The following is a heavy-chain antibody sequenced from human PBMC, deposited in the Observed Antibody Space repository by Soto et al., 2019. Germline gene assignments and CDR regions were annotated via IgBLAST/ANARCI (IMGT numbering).Heavy chain of an antibody. CDR1: GGSTSSGGYS. CDR3: ARGGLLPDY. J-gene: IGHJ4*02. Sequence: QLQLQESGSGLVKPSQTLSLTCAVSGGSTSSGGYSWSWLRQPPGKGLEWIGYISHSGSTYYNPSVTSRVTLSVDTSKNQFSLRLSSVTAADTAVYYCARGGLLPDYWGQGTLVTVSS. D-gene: IGHD6-19*01. CDR2: ISHSGST. V-gene: IGHV4-30-2*01.